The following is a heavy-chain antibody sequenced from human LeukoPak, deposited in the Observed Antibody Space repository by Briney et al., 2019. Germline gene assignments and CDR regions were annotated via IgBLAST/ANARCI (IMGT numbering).Heavy chain of an antibody. D-gene: IGHD3-22*01. CDR2: INVGNDNT. V-gene: IGHV1-3*01. J-gene: IGHJ4*02. CDR1: GYTFTSYG. CDR3: ARDEEYYYDSSGYYSYCDY. Sequence: GASVKVSCKSSGYTFTSYGIHWVRQAPGQRLEWMGWINVGNDNTKYSQKFQGRVTITRDTSASTVYIELSSLRSEDTAVYYCARDEEYYYDSSGYYSYCDYWGQGTLVTVSS.